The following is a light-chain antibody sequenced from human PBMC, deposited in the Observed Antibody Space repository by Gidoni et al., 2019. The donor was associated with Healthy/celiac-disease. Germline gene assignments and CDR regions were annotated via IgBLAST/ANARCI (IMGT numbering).Light chain of an antibody. V-gene: IGKV3-15*01. J-gene: IGKJ2*04. Sequence: EIVMTQSPATLSVSPGGRATLSCRASQRVSSNVAWYQQKPGQAPRLLIYGASTRATGIPARFSGSGSGTEFTLTISSLQSEDFAVYYCQQYNNWPPSSFGQGTKLEIK. CDR3: QQYNNWPPSS. CDR1: QRVSSN. CDR2: GAS.